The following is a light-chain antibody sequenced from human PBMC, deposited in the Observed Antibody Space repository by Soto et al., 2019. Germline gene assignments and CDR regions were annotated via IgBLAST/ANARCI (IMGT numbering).Light chain of an antibody. CDR1: SSDVGSYNL. Sequence: QSALTQPASVSGSPGQSITISCTGTSSDVGSYNLVSWYQQHPGKAPKLMIYEGSKRPSGVSNRFSGSKSGNTASLTISGLQAEDEADYYCCSYAGSTTYVFGTATKLTV. V-gene: IGLV2-23*01. CDR2: EGS. CDR3: CSYAGSTTYV. J-gene: IGLJ1*01.